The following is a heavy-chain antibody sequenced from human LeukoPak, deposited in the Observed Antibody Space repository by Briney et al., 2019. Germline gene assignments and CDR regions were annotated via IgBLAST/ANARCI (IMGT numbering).Heavy chain of an antibody. J-gene: IGHJ4*02. D-gene: IGHD6-13*01. V-gene: IGHV3-23*01. Sequence: GGSLRLSCAASGFTLSSYAMSWVRQAPGKGLEWVSAISGSGGSTYYADSVKGRFTISRDNSKNTLYLQMNSLRAEDTAVYYCAKERSLYDIAAAGNFDYWGQGTLVTVSS. CDR1: GFTLSSYA. CDR2: ISGSGGST. CDR3: AKERSLYDIAAAGNFDY.